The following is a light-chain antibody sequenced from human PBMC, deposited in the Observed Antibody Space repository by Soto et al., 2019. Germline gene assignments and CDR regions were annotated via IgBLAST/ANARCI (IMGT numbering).Light chain of an antibody. V-gene: IGLV1-44*01. CDR3: AAWDDRLSDLL. CDR1: NSNIGSNP. J-gene: IGLJ2*01. Sequence: QSALTQPPSASGTPGQRVTISCSGSNSNIGSNPVHWYQQFPGTAPKVLIYSNYQRPSGVPDRFSGSKSGTSASLAISGLQPEHQADYYCAAWDDRLSDLLFGGGTK. CDR2: SNY.